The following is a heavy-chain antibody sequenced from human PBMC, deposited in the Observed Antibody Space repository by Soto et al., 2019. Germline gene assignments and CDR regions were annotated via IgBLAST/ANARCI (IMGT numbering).Heavy chain of an antibody. CDR1: GYTFTSYD. Sequence: ASVKVSCKASGYTFTSYDINWVRQATGQGLEWMGWMNPNSGNTGYAQKFQGRITMTRNTSIITAYMELTSLRSEDTAVYYCARGRATTYYYYYYTEVWGTGTTVTVSS. V-gene: IGHV1-8*01. D-gene: IGHD5-12*01. CDR3: ARGRATTYYYYYYTEV. J-gene: IGHJ6*03. CDR2: MNPNSGNT.